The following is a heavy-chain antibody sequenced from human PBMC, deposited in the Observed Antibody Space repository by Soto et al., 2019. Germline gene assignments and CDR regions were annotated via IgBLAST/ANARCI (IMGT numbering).Heavy chain of an antibody. V-gene: IGHV3-53*01. CDR2: LYVGGST. CDR1: GFTVSSKY. Sequence: PGGSLRLSCAASGFTVSSKYMNWVRQAPGKGLEWVSLLYVGGSTYYAASVKGRFTISRDNSKNTLYLQMNTLTPEDTAVYYCASGPQPLDAFDIWGQGTMVTVSS. CDR3: ASGPQPLDAFDI. J-gene: IGHJ3*02.